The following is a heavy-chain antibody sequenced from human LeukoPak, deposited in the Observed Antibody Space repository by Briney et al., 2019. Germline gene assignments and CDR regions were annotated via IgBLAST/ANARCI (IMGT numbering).Heavy chain of an antibody. V-gene: IGHV3-23*01. CDR2: IGGGGENT. Sequence: GGSLRLSCAASGFTFSSYGMHWVRQAPGKGLEWVSTIGGGGENTYYADSVKGRFTISRDSSKSTVYLHMKSLRAEDTAVYFCAKVLTGSQDYWGQGTLVTVSS. D-gene: IGHD1-14*01. J-gene: IGHJ4*02. CDR1: GFTFSSYG. CDR3: AKVLTGSQDY.